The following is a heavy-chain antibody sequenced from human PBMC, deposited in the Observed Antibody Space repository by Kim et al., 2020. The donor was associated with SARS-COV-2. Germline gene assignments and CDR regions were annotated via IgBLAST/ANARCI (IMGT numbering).Heavy chain of an antibody. V-gene: IGHV4-34*01. CDR3: ARFRTIFGVVPVGFDY. J-gene: IGHJ4*02. Sequence: SLKSRVTISVDASKNQFSLKLSSVTAADTAVYYCARFRTIFGVVPVGFDYWGQGTLVTVSS. D-gene: IGHD3-3*01.